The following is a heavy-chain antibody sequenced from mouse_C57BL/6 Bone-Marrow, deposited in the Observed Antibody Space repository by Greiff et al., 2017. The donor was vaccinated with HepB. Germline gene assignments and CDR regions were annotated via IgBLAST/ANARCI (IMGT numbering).Heavy chain of an antibody. CDR3: ARDGSSFWYFDV. V-gene: IGHV5-17*01. CDR2: ISSGSSTT. D-gene: IGHD1-1*01. Sequence: DVMLVESGGGLVKPGGSLKLSCAASGFTFSDYGMHWVRQAPERGLEWVAYISSGSSTTYYADTVKGRFTISRDNAKNTLFLQMTSLRSEDTAMYYCARDGSSFWYFDVWGTGTTVTVSS. CDR1: GFTFSDYG. J-gene: IGHJ1*03.